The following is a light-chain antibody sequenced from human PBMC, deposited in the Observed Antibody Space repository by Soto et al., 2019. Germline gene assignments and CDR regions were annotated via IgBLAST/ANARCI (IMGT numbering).Light chain of an antibody. CDR1: QSVTGNY. Sequence: EVVLTHTPGTLCLSPGEQATLSCRPSQSVTGNYVARYQQKPGQAPRLVIYDASSRATGIPDRFSGSGSGTDFTLTISRLEPEDFAVYFCYQYDSSPWTFGQGTKV. V-gene: IGKV3-20*01. CDR3: YQYDSSPWT. CDR2: DAS. J-gene: IGKJ1*01.